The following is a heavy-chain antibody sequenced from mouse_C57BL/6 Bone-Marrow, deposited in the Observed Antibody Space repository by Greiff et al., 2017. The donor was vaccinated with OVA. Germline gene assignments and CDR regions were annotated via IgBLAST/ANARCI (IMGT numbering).Heavy chain of an antibody. J-gene: IGHJ4*01. CDR2: ISDGGSYT. CDR3: ARAAWSY. CDR1: GFTFSSYA. V-gene: IGHV5-4*03. Sequence: EVKVVESGGGLVKPGGSLKLSCAASGFTFSSYAMPWVRQTPEKRLEWVATISDGGSYTYYPDNVKGRFTISRDNAKNNLYLQMSHLKSEDTAMYYCARAAWSYWGQGTSVTVSS. D-gene: IGHD1-1*02.